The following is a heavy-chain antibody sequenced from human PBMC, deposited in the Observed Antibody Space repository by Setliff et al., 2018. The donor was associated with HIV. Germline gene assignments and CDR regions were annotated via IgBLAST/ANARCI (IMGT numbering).Heavy chain of an antibody. D-gene: IGHD5-12*01. CDR3: ARDTHHTGYLGWGPKPHYYYMDV. J-gene: IGHJ6*03. Sequence: PSETLSLTCTVSGGSIRSGSYSWSWIRQPAGQGLEWIGHVSSSGSSNYNPSLTSRVTISADTSKNQFSLKLTSVTAADTAVYYCARDTHHTGYLGWGPKPHYYYMDVWGKGTTVTVSS. CDR1: GGSIRSGSYS. CDR2: VSSSGSS. V-gene: IGHV4-61*09.